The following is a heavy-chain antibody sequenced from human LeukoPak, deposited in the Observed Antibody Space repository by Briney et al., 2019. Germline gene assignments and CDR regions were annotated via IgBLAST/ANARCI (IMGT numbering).Heavy chain of an antibody. CDR1: GFTFSDSS. J-gene: IGHJ5*02. D-gene: IGHD1-26*01. V-gene: IGHV3-73*01. CDR3: TRDSGTYNWLDP. Sequence: GGSLRLSCAASGFTFSDSSIYWVRQSSGKGLEWIGLMEKELNGYATAYAASVRGRFTISRDDSQNTAYLQMDSLKTEDTALYYCTRDSGTYNWLDPWGQGTLVTVSS. CDR2: MEKELNGYAT.